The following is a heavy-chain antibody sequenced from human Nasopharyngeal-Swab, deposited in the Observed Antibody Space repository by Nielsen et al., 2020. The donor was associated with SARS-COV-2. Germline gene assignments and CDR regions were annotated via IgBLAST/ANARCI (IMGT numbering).Heavy chain of an antibody. CDR1: GYSFTSYW. Sequence: KVSCKGSGYSFTSYWINWVRQMPGKGLEWMGIIYPGDSDTRYSPPFQGQVTISADKSISTAYLQWSSLKASDTAMYYCARHFDGSGDDYWGQGTLVTVSS. CDR3: ARHFDGSGDDY. D-gene: IGHD3-10*01. J-gene: IGHJ4*02. CDR2: IYPGDSDT. V-gene: IGHV5-51*01.